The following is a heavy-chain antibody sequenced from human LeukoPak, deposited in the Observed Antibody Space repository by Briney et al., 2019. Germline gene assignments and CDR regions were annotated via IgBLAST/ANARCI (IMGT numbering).Heavy chain of an antibody. V-gene: IGHV4-61*09. J-gene: IGHJ4*02. Sequence: SQTLSLTCTVSGGSISSGSYCWSWIRQPAGKGLEWIGYIYYSGSTNYNPSLKSRVTISVDTSKNQFSLKLSSVTAADTAVYYCAAKNGSYRPWDYWGQGTLVTVSS. CDR3: AAKNGSYRPWDY. CDR1: GGSISSGSYC. D-gene: IGHD1-26*01. CDR2: IYYSGST.